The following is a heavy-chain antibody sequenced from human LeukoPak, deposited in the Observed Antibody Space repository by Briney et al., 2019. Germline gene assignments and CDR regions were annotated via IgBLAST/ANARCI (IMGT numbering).Heavy chain of an antibody. CDR1: GYTFTVYY. Sequence: ASVKVSCKASGYTFTVYYMHWVRQAPGQGLESMGWINPDSGDTNYEQKFQGRVTMTRETSIGTAYMELSRLRSDDTALYYCARGAGSGSLAYDYGMDVWGQGTTVTVSS. V-gene: IGHV1-2*02. D-gene: IGHD3-10*01. CDR3: ARGAGSGSLAYDYGMDV. J-gene: IGHJ6*02. CDR2: INPDSGDT.